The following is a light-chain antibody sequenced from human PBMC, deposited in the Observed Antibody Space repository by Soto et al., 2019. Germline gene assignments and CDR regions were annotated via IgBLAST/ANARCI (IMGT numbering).Light chain of an antibody. CDR3: LQHNSYPWT. V-gene: IGKV1-5*01. CDR1: QNINTW. CDR2: DAS. Sequence: DIQMTQSPSTLSASVGDRVTIACRASQNINTWLAWYQQRPGKAPKLLIYDASSLESGVPSRFSGSGSGTEFTLTISSLQPEDFATYYCLQHNSYPWTFGQGTKVDIK. J-gene: IGKJ1*01.